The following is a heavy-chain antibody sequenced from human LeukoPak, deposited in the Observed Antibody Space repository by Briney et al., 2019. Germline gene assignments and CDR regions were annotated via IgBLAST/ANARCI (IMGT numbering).Heavy chain of an antibody. CDR3: VRDGPFGSGTFGY. J-gene: IGHJ4*02. D-gene: IGHD3-10*01. CDR1: GFSFSRSC. Sequence: GGSLRLSCVASGFSFSRSCMSWVRQAPGKGLEWVANIKVDGSEKHYLDSVEGRFIISRDNAKNSVHLQMNSLRAEDTAEYYCVRDGPFGSGTFGYWAQGTLVSVSS. V-gene: IGHV3-7*01. CDR2: IKVDGSEK.